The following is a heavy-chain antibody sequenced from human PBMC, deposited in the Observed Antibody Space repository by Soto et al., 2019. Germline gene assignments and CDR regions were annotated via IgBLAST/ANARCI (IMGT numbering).Heavy chain of an antibody. V-gene: IGHV3-21*01. J-gene: IGHJ4*02. CDR3: ARESEDLTSNFDY. CDR2: ISSTTNYI. CDR1: GFTFTRYS. Sequence: GGSLRLSCAASGFTFTRYSMNWVRQAPGKGLEWVSTISSTTNYIYYADSMKGRFTVSRDNAKNSVYLEMNSLSAEDTAVYYCARESEDLTSNFDYWGQGTLVTVSS.